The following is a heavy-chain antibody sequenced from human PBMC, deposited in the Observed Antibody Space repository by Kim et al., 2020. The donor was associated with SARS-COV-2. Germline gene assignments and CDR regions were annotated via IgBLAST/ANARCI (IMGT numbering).Heavy chain of an antibody. V-gene: IGHV3-23*01. CDR2: ISGSGGST. Sequence: GGSLRLSCAASGFTFSSYAMSWVRQAPGKGLEWVSAISGSGGSTYYADSVKGRFTISRDNSKNTLYLQMNSLRAEDTAVYYCAKDRFFGTMVRGVIITGWFDPWGQQPWSPSPQ. CDR1: GFTFSSYA. D-gene: IGHD3-10*01. CDR3: AKDRFFGTMVRGVIITGWFDP. J-gene: IGHJ5*02.